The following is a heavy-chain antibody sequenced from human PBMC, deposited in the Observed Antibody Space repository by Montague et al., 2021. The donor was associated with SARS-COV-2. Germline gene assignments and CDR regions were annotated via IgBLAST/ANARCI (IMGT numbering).Heavy chain of an antibody. D-gene: IGHD6-13*01. CDR2: LHYAGSA. Sequence: SETLSLTCSVSGGSFSSGDPHWGWLRQAPGKGLEWIGDLHYAGSAYYXPSLRSRVTISADTSKNQFSLKLNSVTAADTAVYYCVATYNGNWYYFDYWGQGTLVTVSS. CDR1: GGSFSSGDPH. J-gene: IGHJ4*02. V-gene: IGHV4-39*01. CDR3: VATYNGNWYYFDY.